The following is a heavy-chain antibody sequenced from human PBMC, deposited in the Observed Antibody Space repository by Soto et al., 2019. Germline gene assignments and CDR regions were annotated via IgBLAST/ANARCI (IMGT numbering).Heavy chain of an antibody. CDR3: ARDPSEGRVGNWFES. V-gene: IGHV3-21*06. CDR2: ISSSTSYV. D-gene: IGHD2-2*01. J-gene: IGHJ5*01. CDR1: GFTFSRYG. Sequence: TGGSLRLSCAASGFTFSRYGMNWLRQAPGKGLEWVASISSSTSYVYYADSVEGRFSTSRDNAKNILYLEMYALRTEDTAVYYCARDPSEGRVGNWFESWGQGTLVTVSS.